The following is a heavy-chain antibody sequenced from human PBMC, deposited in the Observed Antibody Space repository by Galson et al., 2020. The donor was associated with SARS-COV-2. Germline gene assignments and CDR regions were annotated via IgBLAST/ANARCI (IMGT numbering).Heavy chain of an antibody. J-gene: IGHJ3*02. CDR1: GFTFGTHC. D-gene: IGHD3-9*01. CDR2: INQDGSEK. V-gene: IGHV3-7*01. Sequence: GESPKISCATSGFTFGTHCMTWVRQPPGKGLEWVANINQDGSEKYYVDSVEGRFTISRDNAKNSVFLQISGLRAEDTAVYFCARDREHVYDVLTVPWSFTIWGQGTIVAVSS. CDR3: ARDREHVYDVLTVPWSFTI.